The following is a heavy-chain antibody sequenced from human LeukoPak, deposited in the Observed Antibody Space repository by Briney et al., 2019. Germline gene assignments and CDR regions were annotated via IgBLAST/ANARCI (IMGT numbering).Heavy chain of an antibody. CDR1: GGSISSYY. D-gene: IGHD1-1*01. Sequence: KSSETLSLTCTVSGGSISSYYWSWIRQPPGKGLEWIGYIYYSGSTNYNPSLKSRVTISVDTSKNQFSLKLSSVTAADTAVYYCARLDQLPNTPALTNWFDPWGQGTLVTVSS. CDR2: IYYSGST. CDR3: ARLDQLPNTPALTNWFDP. V-gene: IGHV4-59*01. J-gene: IGHJ5*02.